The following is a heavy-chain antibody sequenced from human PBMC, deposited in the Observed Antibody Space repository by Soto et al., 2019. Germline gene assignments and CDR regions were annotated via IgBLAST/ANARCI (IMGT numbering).Heavy chain of an antibody. CDR1: GYTFTSYD. V-gene: IGHV1-8*01. CDR2: MNPNSGNT. CDR3: ARGDDGDYGSLFDP. J-gene: IGHJ5*02. Sequence: ASVKVSCKASGYTFTSYDINWVRQATGQGLEWMGWMNPNSGNTGYAQKFQGRVTMTRNTSISTAYMELSSLRSEDTAVYYCARGDDGDYGSLFDPWGQGTLVTVSS. D-gene: IGHD4-17*01.